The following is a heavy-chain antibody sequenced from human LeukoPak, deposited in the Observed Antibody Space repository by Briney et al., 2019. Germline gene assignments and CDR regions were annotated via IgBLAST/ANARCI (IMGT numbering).Heavy chain of an antibody. V-gene: IGHV4-59*01. D-gene: IGHD3-3*01. J-gene: IGHJ5*02. Sequence: SETLSLTCTVSGGSIRSYYWSWIRQPPGKGLEWIGYIDYSGDTNYNPSLRSRVTISVDTSKNQFSLKLSSVTAADTAVYYCARYNYDFWSGYSRWSDPWGQGTLVTVSS. CDR1: GGSIRSYY. CDR3: ARYNYDFWSGYSRWSDP. CDR2: IDYSGDT.